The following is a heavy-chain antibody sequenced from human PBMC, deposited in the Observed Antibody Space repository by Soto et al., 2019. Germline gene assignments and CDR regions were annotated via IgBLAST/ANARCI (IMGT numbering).Heavy chain of an antibody. J-gene: IGHJ6*02. Sequence: QLQLQESGPGLVKPSETLSLTCTVSGGSISNSSYYWGWIRQPPGQGLEWVGSLYYSGSTHYNPSLKSRVTISVDTSKNQFSLKLSSVTAADTAVYYCARRGDLGNYYYGMDVWGQGTTVTVSS. D-gene: IGHD3-16*01. CDR3: ARRGDLGNYYYGMDV. V-gene: IGHV4-39*01. CDR2: LYYSGST. CDR1: GGSISNSSYY.